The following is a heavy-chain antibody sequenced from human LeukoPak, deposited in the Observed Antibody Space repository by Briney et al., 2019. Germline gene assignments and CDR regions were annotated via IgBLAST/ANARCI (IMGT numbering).Heavy chain of an antibody. D-gene: IGHD6-19*01. CDR3: AKDRLNSSGWYGDYFDY. J-gene: IGHJ4*02. CDR2: TSGSGRTT. CDR1: GFPFSSHA. Sequence: PGGSLRLSCAVSGFPFSSHAMSWVRQTPEGGLEWVSATSGSGRTTYYAESVEGRFTISRDNSKNTLYLQMNSLRAEDTAVYYCAKDRLNSSGWYGDYFDYWGQGTLVTVSS. V-gene: IGHV3-23*01.